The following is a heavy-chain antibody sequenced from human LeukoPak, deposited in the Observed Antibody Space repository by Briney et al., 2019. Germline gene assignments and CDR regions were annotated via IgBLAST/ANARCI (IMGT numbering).Heavy chain of an antibody. CDR3: AKDSEVMVRGVIQLVDY. V-gene: IGHV3-23*01. CDR1: EFTFSSYA. Sequence: PGGSLRLSCAASEFTFSSYAMSWVRQAPGKGLEWVSAISGSGGSTYYADSVKGRFTISRDNSKNTLYLQMNSLRAEDTAVYYCAKDSEVMVRGVIQLVDYWGQGTLVTVSS. J-gene: IGHJ4*02. D-gene: IGHD3-10*01. CDR2: ISGSGGST.